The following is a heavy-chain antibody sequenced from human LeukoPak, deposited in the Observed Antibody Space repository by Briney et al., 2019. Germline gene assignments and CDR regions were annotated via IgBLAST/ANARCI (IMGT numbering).Heavy chain of an antibody. Sequence: GGSLRLSCAASGFTVSSNCMSWVRQAPGKGLEWVSVIYSGGSTYYADSVKGRFTISRDNSKNTLYLQMNSLRAEDTAVYYCASAGVDTAMIMNYYYGMDVWGQGITVTVSS. V-gene: IGHV3-53*01. CDR3: ASAGVDTAMIMNYYYGMDV. D-gene: IGHD5-18*01. J-gene: IGHJ6*02. CDR1: GFTVSSNC. CDR2: IYSGGST.